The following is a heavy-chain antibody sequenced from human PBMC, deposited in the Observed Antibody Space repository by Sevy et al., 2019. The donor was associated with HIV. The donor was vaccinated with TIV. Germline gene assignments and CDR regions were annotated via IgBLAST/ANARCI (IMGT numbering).Heavy chain of an antibody. J-gene: IGHJ6*02. CDR1: GFTFDDYP. CDR2: ISWNSAST. Sequence: GGSLRLSCAASGFTFDDYPMHWVRQAPGKGLEWVSGISWNSASTGYEDSVKGRFTISRDNAKKYQYLKMNSLRAEDTAFYYCGKDIRNHEGDYYQLYGMDVWGQGTTVTVSS. CDR3: GKDIRNHEGDYYQLYGMDV. D-gene: IGHD3-10*01. V-gene: IGHV3-9*01.